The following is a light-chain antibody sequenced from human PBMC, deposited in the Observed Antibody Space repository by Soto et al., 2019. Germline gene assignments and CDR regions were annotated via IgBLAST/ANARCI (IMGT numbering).Light chain of an antibody. CDR2: DAS. CDR3: QHHWT. CDR1: QSISSW. Sequence: DIQMTQSPSTLSTSVGDRVTITCRASQSISSWLAWYQQKPGKAPKLLIYDASSLESGVPSRFSGSGSGTEFTLTLSSLQPDDFATYYCQHHWTFGQGTKVEIK. V-gene: IGKV1-5*01. J-gene: IGKJ1*01.